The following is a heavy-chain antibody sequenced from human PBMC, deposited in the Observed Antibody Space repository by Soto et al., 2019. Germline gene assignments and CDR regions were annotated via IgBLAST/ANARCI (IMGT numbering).Heavy chain of an antibody. CDR3: ARDTIYYDSSGYQTLYYFDY. CDR1: GGSISSGGYS. CDR2: IYYSGST. D-gene: IGHD3-22*01. Sequence: SETLSLTCAVSGGSISSGGYSWSWIRQPPGKGLGWIGYIYYSGSTNYNPSLKSRVTISVDTSKNQFSLKLSSVTAADTAVYYCARDTIYYDSSGYQTLYYFDYWGQGTLVTVSS. J-gene: IGHJ4*02. V-gene: IGHV4-61*08.